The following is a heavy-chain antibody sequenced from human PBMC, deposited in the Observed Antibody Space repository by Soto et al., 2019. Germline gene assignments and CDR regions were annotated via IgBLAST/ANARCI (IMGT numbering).Heavy chain of an antibody. CDR3: ARESNGYNSIFDY. CDR2: ISSTGSYT. J-gene: IGHJ4*02. Sequence: QVQLVESGGGLVKPGGSLRLSCAATGFTFRDYYMSWIRQAPGKGLEWVSYISSTGSYTNYADSVRGRFTISRDNAKNSLYLQMNSLRAEDTAVYYCARESNGYNSIFDYWGQGTLVTVSS. D-gene: IGHD5-12*01. CDR1: GFTFRDYY. V-gene: IGHV3-11*05.